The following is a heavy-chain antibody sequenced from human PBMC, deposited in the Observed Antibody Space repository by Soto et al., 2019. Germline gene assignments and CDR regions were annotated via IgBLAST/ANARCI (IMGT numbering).Heavy chain of an antibody. CDR1: GGSISSYY. CDR2: IYYTGRT. Sequence: QVQLQESGPGLVKPSETLSLTCTVPGGSISSYYWSWIRQPPGKGLEWIGYIYYTGRTNYHPSLKRRVTISVDTAKNQFSLELSSVTAADTAVYYCARRYGPCFDYWGQRTLVTVSS. CDR3: ARRYGPCFDY. J-gene: IGHJ4*02. V-gene: IGHV4-59*08. D-gene: IGHD5-18*01.